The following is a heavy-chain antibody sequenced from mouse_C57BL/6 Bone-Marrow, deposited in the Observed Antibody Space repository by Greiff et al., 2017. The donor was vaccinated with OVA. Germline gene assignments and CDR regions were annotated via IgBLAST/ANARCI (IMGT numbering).Heavy chain of an antibody. Sequence: VKVEESGPGLVAPSQSLSITCTVSGFSLTSYAISWVRQPPGKGLEWLGVIWPGGGTHYNSALKSRLSISKDNAKSQVILKMNSLKTDDSARYYCARNPGYGSSPAWFAYWGQGTLVTVSA. CDR2: IWPGGGT. CDR3: ARNPGYGSSPAWFAY. D-gene: IGHD1-1*01. V-gene: IGHV2-9-1*01. J-gene: IGHJ3*01. CDR1: GFSLTSYA.